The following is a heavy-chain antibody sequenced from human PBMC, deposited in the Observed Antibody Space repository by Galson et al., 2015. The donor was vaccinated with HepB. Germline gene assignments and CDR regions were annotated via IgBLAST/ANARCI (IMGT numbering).Heavy chain of an antibody. CDR2: ISYDGINK. Sequence: SLRLSCAASGFTFSSYAMHWVRQAPGKGLEWVSIISYDGINKYYTDSVKGRLTISRDNSKNTLYLEMNSLRVDDTAVYYCARDPVEDIVGAPTSMNYYYYGMDVWGQGTTVTVSS. J-gene: IGHJ6*02. V-gene: IGHV3-30*04. CDR3: ARDPVEDIVGAPTSMNYYYYGMDV. CDR1: GFTFSSYA. D-gene: IGHD2-2*01.